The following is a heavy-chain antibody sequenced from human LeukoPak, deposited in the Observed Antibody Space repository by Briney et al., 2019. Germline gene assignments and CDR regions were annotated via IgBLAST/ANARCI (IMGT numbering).Heavy chain of an antibody. D-gene: IGHD5-24*01. V-gene: IGHV4-4*09. Sequence: SETLSLTCTVSGSSIGTYSWSWIRQPPGKGPEWIGYIYTTGSTHYNPSLKSRVTMSLDTSKNQFPLRLTSVTAADTAVFYCARHRAEMATITDDTFDMWGRGTMVTVSS. CDR1: GSSIGTYS. J-gene: IGHJ3*02. CDR2: IYTTGST. CDR3: ARHRAEMATITDDTFDM.